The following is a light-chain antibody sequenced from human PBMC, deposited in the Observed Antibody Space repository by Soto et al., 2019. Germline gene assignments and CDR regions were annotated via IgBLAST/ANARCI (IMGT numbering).Light chain of an antibody. CDR1: QNVGGS. Sequence: VMTQSPATLSVSPGERATLSCRASQNVGGSVAWYQQKPGQAPRLLIYRASTRATGIPARFSGSGSGTEFTLTISSLQSEDFALYYCQQSRTFAQGTKVDIK. J-gene: IGKJ2*01. V-gene: IGKV3-15*01. CDR2: RAS. CDR3: QQSRT.